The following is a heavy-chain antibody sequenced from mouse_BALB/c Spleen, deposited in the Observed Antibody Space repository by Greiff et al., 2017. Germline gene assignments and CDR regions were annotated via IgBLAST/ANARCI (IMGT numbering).Heavy chain of an antibody. V-gene: IGHV3-2*02. Sequence: EGQLVESGPGLVKPSQSLSLTCTVTGYSITSDYAWNWIRQFPGNKLEWMGYISYSGSTSYNPSLKSRISITRDTSKNQFFLQLNSVTTEDTATYYCARFTVGYAMDYWGQGTSVTVSS. CDR1: GYSITSDYA. J-gene: IGHJ4*01. CDR2: ISYSGST. CDR3: ARFTVGYAMDY. D-gene: IGHD1-1*01.